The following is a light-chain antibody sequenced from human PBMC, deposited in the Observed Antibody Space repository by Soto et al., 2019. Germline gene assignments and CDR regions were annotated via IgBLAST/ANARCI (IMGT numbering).Light chain of an antibody. J-gene: IGKJ3*01. CDR1: QSVQTW. Sequence: VGDRVTITCRASQSVQTWLAWFQQKPGKAPKLLIYKATTLETGVPSRFRGSGSETEFTLTISSLQSEDFDFYHCQQYYNWPFTFGQGTKVDIK. CDR3: QQYYNWPFT. CDR2: KAT. V-gene: IGKV1-5*03.